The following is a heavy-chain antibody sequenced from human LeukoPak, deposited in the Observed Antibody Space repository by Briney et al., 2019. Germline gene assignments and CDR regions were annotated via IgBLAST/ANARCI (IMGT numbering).Heavy chain of an antibody. D-gene: IGHD2-15*01. J-gene: IGHJ5*02. Sequence: PGGSLRLSCEASGITVNSSSMNWVRQAPGKGLEWVSTISAGGGATSYADSVKGRFTISRDSSKDTLFLQMNSLRAEDTAVYYCAKDRPSSTCAGGSCSGENCFVPWGQGTLVTVSS. CDR3: AKDRPSSTCAGGSCSGENCFVP. V-gene: IGHV3-23*01. CDR1: GITVNSSS. CDR2: ISAGGGAT.